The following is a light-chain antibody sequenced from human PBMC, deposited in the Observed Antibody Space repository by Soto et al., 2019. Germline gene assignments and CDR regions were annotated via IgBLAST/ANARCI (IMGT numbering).Light chain of an antibody. CDR2: GAS. CDR3: QQYNNWPPTT. J-gene: IGKJ5*01. V-gene: IGKV3-20*01. CDR1: QSVSNNY. Sequence: EIVLTQSLGTLSLPPGERATLSCRASQSVSNNYLAWYHQKPGQAPRLLIYGASNRATGIPDRFSGSGSGTEFTLTISSLQPEDFAVYYCQQYNNWPPTTFGQGTRLEN.